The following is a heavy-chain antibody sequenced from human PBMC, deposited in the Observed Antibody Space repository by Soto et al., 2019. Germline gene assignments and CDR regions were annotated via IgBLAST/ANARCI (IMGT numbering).Heavy chain of an antibody. D-gene: IGHD7-27*01. V-gene: IGHV3-23*01. CDR1: GFTFNSYA. Sequence: GGSLRLSCAASGFTFNSYAMAWVRQAPGKGLEWVSAITGSGGRTYYADSVKGRFTISRDNSKNTLYLQMNSLRAEDTAVYYCAKGLTGAPYYGMDVWGQGTTVTVSS. J-gene: IGHJ6*02. CDR3: AKGLTGAPYYGMDV. CDR2: ITGSGGRT.